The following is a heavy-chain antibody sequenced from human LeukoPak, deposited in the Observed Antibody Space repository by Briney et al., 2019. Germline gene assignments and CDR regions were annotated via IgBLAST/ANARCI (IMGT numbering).Heavy chain of an antibody. CDR2: IIPIFGTA. CDR3: ARGWDSSGQRPFFY. CDR1: GGTFNNYD. Sequence: SVKVSCKASGGTFNNYDISWVRQAPRQGLEWMGGIIPIFGTANYAQKFQGRVTITADASTSTVYMELRSLRSEDTAVYYCARGWDSSGQRPFFYWGQGTLVTVSS. V-gene: IGHV1-69*13. J-gene: IGHJ4*02. D-gene: IGHD3-22*01.